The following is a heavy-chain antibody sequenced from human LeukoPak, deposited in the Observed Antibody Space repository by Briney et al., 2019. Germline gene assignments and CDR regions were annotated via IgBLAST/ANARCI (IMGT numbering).Heavy chain of an antibody. CDR2: IYYSGST. J-gene: IGHJ5*01. Sequence: SQTLSPTCTVSGGSISSGGYYWSWIRQHPGKGLEWIGYIYYSGSTYYNPSLKSRVTISVDTSKNQFSLKLRSVTAADTAVYYCAREGYSSNWYDYWGQGTLVTVSS. D-gene: IGHD6-13*01. CDR1: GGSISSGGYY. CDR3: AREGYSSNWYDY. V-gene: IGHV4-31*03.